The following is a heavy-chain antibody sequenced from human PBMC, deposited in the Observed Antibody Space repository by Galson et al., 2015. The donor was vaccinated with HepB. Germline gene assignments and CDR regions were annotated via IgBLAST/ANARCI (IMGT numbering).Heavy chain of an antibody. CDR2: INPNCGDT. CDR3: ASKDSSGWAPFDY. V-gene: IGHV1-2*06. Sequence: SVKVSCKASRYTFTGYYMHWVRQAPGQGLEWMGRINPNCGDTNYAQKFQGRVTMTRDTSISTAYMELSRLRSDDTAVYYCASKDSSGWAPFDYWGQGTLVTVSS. D-gene: IGHD6-19*01. CDR1: RYTFTGYY. J-gene: IGHJ4*02.